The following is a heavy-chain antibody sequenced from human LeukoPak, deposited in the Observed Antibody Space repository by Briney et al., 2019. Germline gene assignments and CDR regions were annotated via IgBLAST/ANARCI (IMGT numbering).Heavy chain of an antibody. D-gene: IGHD3-22*01. CDR3: AKDRPNYYGSNGHYYKLNGDC. CDR1: GFTFSSYA. J-gene: IGHJ4*02. V-gene: IGHV3-23*01. CDR2: ITSSGAAT. Sequence: PGGSLRLSCAASGFTFSSYAMMWIRQAPGKGLEWVSSITSSGAATYYADSVKGRFTISRDNSDNTLYLQMNSLRAEDTAVYYCAKDRPNYYGSNGHYYKLNGDCWGQGTLVTVSS.